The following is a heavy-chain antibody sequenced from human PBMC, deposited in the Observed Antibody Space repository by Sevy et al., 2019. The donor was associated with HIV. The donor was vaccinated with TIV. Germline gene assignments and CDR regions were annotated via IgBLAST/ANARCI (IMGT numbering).Heavy chain of an antibody. D-gene: IGHD2-8*01. V-gene: IGHV1-8*03. Sequence: ASVKVSCKASGYTFTSYDINWVRQATGQGLEWMGWMNPNSGKTGYAQKFQGRVTITRNTSISTAYMELTSLRSEDTAVYYCARGDIVLMVYAIRRYYGMDVWGQGTTVTVSS. CDR3: ARGDIVLMVYAIRRYYGMDV. CDR1: GYTFTSYD. CDR2: MNPNSGKT. J-gene: IGHJ6*02.